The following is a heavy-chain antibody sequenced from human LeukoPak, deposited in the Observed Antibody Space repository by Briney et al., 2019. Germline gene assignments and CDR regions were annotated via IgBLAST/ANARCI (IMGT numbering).Heavy chain of an antibody. CDR1: GYTFTGYY. D-gene: IGHD2-2*01. CDR2: INPNSGGT. J-gene: IGHJ5*02. Sequence: ASVKVSCKACGYTFTGYYINWVRQAPGQGLEWMGWINPNSGGTNYAQKFQGRVTMTRDTSISTAYMELSSLRSDDTAVYYCARKSAARSTSEFDRWGQGTLVTVSS. V-gene: IGHV1-2*02. CDR3: ARKSAARSTSEFDR.